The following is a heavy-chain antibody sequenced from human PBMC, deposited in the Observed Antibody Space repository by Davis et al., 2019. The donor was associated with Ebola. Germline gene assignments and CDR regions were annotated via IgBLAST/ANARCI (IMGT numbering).Heavy chain of an antibody. CDR3: ARSAWFGELPNY. V-gene: IGHV4-59*08. J-gene: IGHJ4*02. CDR1: GGSISSYY. D-gene: IGHD3-10*01. Sequence: SETLSLTCTVSGGSISSYYWSWIRQPPGKGLEWIGYIYYSGSTNYNPSLKSRVTISVDTSKNQFSLKLSSVTAADTAVYYCARSAWFGELPNYWGQGTLVTVSS. CDR2: IYYSGST.